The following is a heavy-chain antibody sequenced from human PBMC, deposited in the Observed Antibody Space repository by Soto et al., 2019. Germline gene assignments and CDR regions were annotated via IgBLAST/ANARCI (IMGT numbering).Heavy chain of an antibody. V-gene: IGHV4-34*01. Sequence: QVQLQQWGAGLLKPSETLSLTCAVYGGSFSGYYWSWIRQPPGKGLEWIGEINHSGSTNYNPSLKSRVPISEDTSKTQFSLKLRSVTAADTAVYYCARARNYFDYWGQGTLVTVSS. CDR1: GGSFSGYY. J-gene: IGHJ4*02. CDR3: ARARNYFDY. CDR2: INHSGST.